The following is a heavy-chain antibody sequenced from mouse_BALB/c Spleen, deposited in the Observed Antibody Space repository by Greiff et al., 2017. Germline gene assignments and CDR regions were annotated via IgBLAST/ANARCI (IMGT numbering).Heavy chain of an antibody. J-gene: IGHJ4*01. CDR3: ARLDYVAMDY. V-gene: IGHV2-6-7*01. D-gene: IGHD2-4*01. CDR1: GFSLTGYG. Sequence: QVQLKESGPGLVAPSQSLSITCTVSGFSLTGYGVNWVRQPPGKGLEWLGIIWGDGSTDYNSALKSSLSISKDKSKSQVFLKMHSLQTDDTARYYCARLDYVAMDYWGQGTSVTVSS. CDR2: IWGDGST.